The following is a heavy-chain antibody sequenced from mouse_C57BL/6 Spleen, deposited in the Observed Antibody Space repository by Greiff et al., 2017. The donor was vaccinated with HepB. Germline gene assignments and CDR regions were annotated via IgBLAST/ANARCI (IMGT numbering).Heavy chain of an antibody. J-gene: IGHJ2*01. CDR2: IRNKANNHAT. CDR1: GFTFSDAW. Sequence: EVKVEESGGGLVQPGGSMKLSCAASGFTFSDAWMDWVRQSPEKGLEWVAEIRNKANNHATYYAESVKGRFTISRDDSKSSVYLQMNSLRAEDTGIYYCTGPLGSTHFDYWGQGTTLTVSS. V-gene: IGHV6-6*01. D-gene: IGHD1-1*01. CDR3: TGPLGSTHFDY.